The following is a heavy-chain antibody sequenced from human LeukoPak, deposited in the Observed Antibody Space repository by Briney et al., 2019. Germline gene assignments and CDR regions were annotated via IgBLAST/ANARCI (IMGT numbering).Heavy chain of an antibody. CDR3: ARSKGYCSSTSCYPWFDP. CDR1: GGTFSSYA. CDR2: INPNSGGT. J-gene: IGHJ5*02. D-gene: IGHD2-2*01. Sequence: GASVKVSCKASGGTFSSYAISWVRQAPGQGLEWMGWINPNSGGTNYAQKFQGRVTMTRDTSISTAYMELSRLRSDDTAVYYCARSKGYCSSTSCYPWFDPWGQGTLVTVSS. V-gene: IGHV1-2*02.